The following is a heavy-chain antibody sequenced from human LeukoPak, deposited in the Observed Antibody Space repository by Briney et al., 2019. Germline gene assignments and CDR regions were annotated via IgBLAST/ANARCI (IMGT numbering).Heavy chain of an antibody. D-gene: IGHD6-13*01. Sequence: SQTLSLTCTVSGGSISSGVYYWSWIRQPPGKGLEWIGYIYYSGSTNYNPSLKSRVTISVDTSKNQFSLKLSSVTAADTAVYYCARGRRSSSWYGATFDIWGQGTMVTVSS. CDR1: GGSISSGVYY. CDR3: ARGRRSSSWYGATFDI. CDR2: IYYSGST. V-gene: IGHV4-61*08. J-gene: IGHJ3*02.